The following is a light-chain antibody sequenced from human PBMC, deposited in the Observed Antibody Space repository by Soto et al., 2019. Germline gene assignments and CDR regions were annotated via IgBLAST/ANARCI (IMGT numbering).Light chain of an antibody. CDR3: CSYAGSYTFYV. CDR2: DVS. CDR1: SSDVGAYNY. V-gene: IGLV2-11*01. J-gene: IGLJ1*01. Sequence: QSVLTQPPSASGSPGQSVTIPCTGTSSDVGAYNYVSWYQQRPGKAPKLMIYDVSKRPSGVPDRFSGSKSGDTASLTISGLQAEDEADYYCCSYAGSYTFYVFGGGTKVTVL.